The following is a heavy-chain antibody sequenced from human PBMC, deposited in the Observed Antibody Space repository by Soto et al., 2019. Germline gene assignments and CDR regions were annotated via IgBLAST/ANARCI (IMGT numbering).Heavy chain of an antibody. CDR1: GGSVSNGMYY. CDR2: VYFTGTT. Sequence: PSETLSLTCTVSGGSVSNGMYYWSWTRQPPGKGLEWIGNVYFTGTTIYNPSLKSRVTMSVDTYKDQFFLKLTSVTAAETAVYYCARYCNNSDCSNVYYFDYWGLGTTVTVYS. D-gene: IGHD2-8*01. V-gene: IGHV4-61*01. J-gene: IGHJ4*02. CDR3: ARYCNNSDCSNVYYFDY.